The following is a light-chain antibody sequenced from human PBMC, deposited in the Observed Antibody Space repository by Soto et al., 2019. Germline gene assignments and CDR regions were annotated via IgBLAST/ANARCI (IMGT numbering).Light chain of an antibody. CDR2: DVS. CDR1: SSDVGGFNY. J-gene: IGLJ1*01. V-gene: IGLV2-14*03. CDR3: SSYTTTGTYV. Sequence: QSALTQPASVSGSPGQSIAISCTGTSSDVGGFNYVSWYQQHPGKAPKFMIYDVSSRPSGVSDRFSGSKSGNTASLTISGLQAEDDSDYYCSSYTTTGTYVFGTGTKVTVL.